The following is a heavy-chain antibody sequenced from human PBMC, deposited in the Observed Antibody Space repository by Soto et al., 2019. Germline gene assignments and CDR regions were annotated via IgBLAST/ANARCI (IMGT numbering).Heavy chain of an antibody. V-gene: IGHV4-39*01. J-gene: IGHJ4*02. Sequence: PSETLSLTCTVSGGSISSSRYYWGWIRQPPGKGLEWIGSIYYSGSTYYNTSLKSRVTISVDTSKNQFSLKLSSVTAAYTAVYYCVIRFRWQRLQPYYFDFRSQGTSVTVSS. D-gene: IGHD6-25*01. CDR3: VIRFRWQRLQPYYFDF. CDR2: IYYSGST. CDR1: GGSISSSRYY.